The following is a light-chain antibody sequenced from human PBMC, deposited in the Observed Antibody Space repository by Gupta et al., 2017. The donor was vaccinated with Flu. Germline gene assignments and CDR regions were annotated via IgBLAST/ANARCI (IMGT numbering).Light chain of an antibody. Sequence: DVVMTQSPLSLPVTLGQPASISCRSSQGLVYIDGNTYLNWFQQRPGQSPRRLIYKVSNRDSGVPDRFSGGGSGTDFTLQISRVEADDVGVYYCMQGTYWPYTFGPGPSWRSN. CDR2: KVS. J-gene: IGKJ2*01. V-gene: IGKV2-30*01. CDR1: QGLVYIDGNTY. CDR3: MQGTYWPYT.